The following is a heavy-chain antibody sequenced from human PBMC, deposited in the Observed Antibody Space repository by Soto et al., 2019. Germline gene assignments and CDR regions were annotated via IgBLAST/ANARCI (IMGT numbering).Heavy chain of an antibody. V-gene: IGHV3-23*01. CDR3: AKAPDVFLYYMAV. J-gene: IGHJ6*03. Sequence: GGSLRLSCAASGFTFSSYAMTWVRQAPGKGLEWVSGLSGSSGNTYYADSVKGRFTISRDTSRNTLFLQMNSLRVEDTAVYYCAKAPDVFLYYMAVWGKGTTVTVSS. CDR2: LSGSSGNT. CDR1: GFTFSSYA. D-gene: IGHD3-10*01.